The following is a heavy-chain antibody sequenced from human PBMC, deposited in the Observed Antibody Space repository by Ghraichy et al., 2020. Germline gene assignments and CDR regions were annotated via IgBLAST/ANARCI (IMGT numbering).Heavy chain of an antibody. CDR2: IYSGGST. J-gene: IGHJ5*02. Sequence: GESLNISCAASGFTVSSNYMSWVRQAPGKGLEWVSVIYSGGSTYYADSVKGRFTISRDNSKNTLYLQMNSLRVEDTAVYYCARDLGAAAGTGRVWFDPWGQGTLVTVSS. V-gene: IGHV3-66*02. CDR1: GFTVSSNY. CDR3: ARDLGAAAGTGRVWFDP. D-gene: IGHD6-13*01.